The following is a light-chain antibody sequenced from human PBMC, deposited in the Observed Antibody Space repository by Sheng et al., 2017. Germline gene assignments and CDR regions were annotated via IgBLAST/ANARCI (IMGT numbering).Light chain of an antibody. Sequence: SALTQPASVSGSPGQSITISCIGTSSDVGGHNFVSWYQVLPGTAPKLMIYDVTNRPSGISSRFSGSKSGTSASLAISGLQSEDEADYYCAAWDDSLNEGVFGTGTKVTVL. V-gene: IGLV2-14*03. CDR2: DVT. CDR3: AAWDDSLNEGV. J-gene: IGLJ1*01. CDR1: SSDVGGHNF.